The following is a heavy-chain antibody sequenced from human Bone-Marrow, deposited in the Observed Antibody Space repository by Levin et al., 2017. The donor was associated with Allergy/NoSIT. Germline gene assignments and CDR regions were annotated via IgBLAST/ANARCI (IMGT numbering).Heavy chain of an antibody. J-gene: IGHJ4*02. V-gene: IGHV3-15*01. CDR1: GFTFSNAW. CDR2: IKSKTDGGTT. CDR3: TTAGGSGYYVEFDY. Sequence: SCAASGFTFSNAWMSWVRQAPGKGLEWVGRIKSKTDGGTTDYAAPVKGRFTISRDDSKNTLYLQMNSLKTEDTAVYYCTTAGGSGYYVEFDYWGQGTLVTVSS. D-gene: IGHD3-3*01.